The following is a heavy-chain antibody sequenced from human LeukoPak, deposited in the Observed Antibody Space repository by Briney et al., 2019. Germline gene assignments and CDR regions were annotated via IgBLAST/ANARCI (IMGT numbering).Heavy chain of an antibody. CDR2: INPSGGST. CDR1: GYTFTSYY. CDR3: ARDLVDIVATIPTYYFDY. Sequence: ASVKVSCKASGYTFTSYYMHWVRQAPGQGLEWMGIINPSGGSTSYAQKFQGRVTMTRDTSTSTVYMELSSLRSEDTAVYYCARDLVDIVATIPTYYFDYWGQGTLVIVSS. J-gene: IGHJ4*02. V-gene: IGHV1-46*01. D-gene: IGHD5-12*01.